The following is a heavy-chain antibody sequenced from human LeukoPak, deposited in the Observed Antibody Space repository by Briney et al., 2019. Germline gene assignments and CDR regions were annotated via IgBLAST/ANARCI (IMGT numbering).Heavy chain of an antibody. V-gene: IGHV4-61*01. CDR2: IYYSGST. D-gene: IGHD4-17*01. CDR3: ARDRYGDPPDY. J-gene: IGHJ4*02. CDR1: GASISSSSYY. Sequence: PSETLSLTCTVSGASISSSSYYWTWIRQPPGKGLEWIGYIYYSGSTNYNPSLKSRVTISVDTSKKQFSLKVSSVTAADTAVYYCARDRYGDPPDYWGQGTLVTVSS.